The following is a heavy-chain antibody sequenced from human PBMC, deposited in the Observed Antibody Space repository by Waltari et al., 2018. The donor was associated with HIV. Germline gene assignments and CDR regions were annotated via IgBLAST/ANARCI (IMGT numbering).Heavy chain of an antibody. CDR1: GCTFSRYW. V-gene: IGHV3-74*01. CDR3: ASGYSSSWRSDYYYYGMDV. Sequence: EVQLVESGGGLVQPGGSLRLSCAASGCTFSRYWMHWVRQAPGKGLVWVSRINSDGSSTSYADSVKGRFTISRDNAKNTLYLQMNSLRAEDTAVYYCASGYSSSWRSDYYYYGMDVWGQGTTVTVSS. J-gene: IGHJ6*02. D-gene: IGHD6-13*01. CDR2: INSDGSST.